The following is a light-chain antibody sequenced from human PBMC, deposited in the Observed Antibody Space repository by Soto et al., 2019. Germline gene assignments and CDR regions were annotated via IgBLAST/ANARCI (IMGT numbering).Light chain of an antibody. CDR2: GAS. J-gene: IGKJ1*01. CDR1: QSVSSN. CDR3: QQYNNWWT. Sequence: EIVMTQSPATLSVSPGERATLSCRASQSVSSNLAWYQQKPGQAPRLLIYGASTRATGIPARFSGSGSGTEFTLPISSLQSKDFAVYYCQQYNNWWTFGQGTKV. V-gene: IGKV3-15*01.